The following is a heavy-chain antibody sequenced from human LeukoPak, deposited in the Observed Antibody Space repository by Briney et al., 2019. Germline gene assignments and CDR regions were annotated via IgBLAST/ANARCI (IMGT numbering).Heavy chain of an antibody. V-gene: IGHV3-7*01. J-gene: IGHJ4*02. CDR2: MKQDGSAR. Sequence: GGSLRLSCAGSGFSFSNYWLAWVRQAPGKGPEWVANMKQDGSARHYADSVKGGFTISRNNAQNSVYLQMNSLRAEDTAVYYCARDVVGSLDYWGLGILVTVSS. CDR1: GFSFSNYW. D-gene: IGHD2-15*01. CDR3: ARDVVGSLDY.